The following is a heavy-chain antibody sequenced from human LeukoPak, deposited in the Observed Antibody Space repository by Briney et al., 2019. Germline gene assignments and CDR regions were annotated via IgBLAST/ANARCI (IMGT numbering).Heavy chain of an antibody. J-gene: IGHJ4*02. CDR2: ISGSGGSTT. Sequence: GGSLRLSCAASGLTFSSYAMSWVRQVPGKGLEWVSGISGSGGSTTYYADSVKGRFTISRDNSKNTLYLQMNSLSADDTAVYYCAKGWWLDYWGQGTPVTVSS. CDR3: AKGWWLDY. D-gene: IGHD2-15*01. CDR1: GLTFSSYA. V-gene: IGHV3-23*01.